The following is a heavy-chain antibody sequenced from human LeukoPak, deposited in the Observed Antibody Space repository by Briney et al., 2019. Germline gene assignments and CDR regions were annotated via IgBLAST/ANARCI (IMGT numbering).Heavy chain of an antibody. CDR2: ISSSSSYI. V-gene: IGHV3-21*01. CDR1: GFTFSSYS. CDR3: ARSTPPPYSGYDYPPWVDY. Sequence: GGSLRLSCAASGFTFSSYSMNWVRQAPGKGLEWVSSISSSSSYIYYADSAKGRFTISRDNAKNSLYLQMNSLRAEDTAVYYCARSTPPPYSGYDYPPWVDYWGQGTLVTVSS. D-gene: IGHD5-12*01. J-gene: IGHJ4*02.